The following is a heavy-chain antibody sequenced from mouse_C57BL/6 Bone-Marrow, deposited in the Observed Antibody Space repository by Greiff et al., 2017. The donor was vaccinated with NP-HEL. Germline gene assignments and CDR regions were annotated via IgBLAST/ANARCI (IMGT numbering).Heavy chain of an antibody. J-gene: IGHJ2*01. D-gene: IGHD3-2*01. CDR1: GFTFSDYY. CDR3: ARLRQPVYFDY. CDR2: INYDGSST. Sequence: EVQLVESEGGLVQPGSSMKLSCTASGFTFSDYYMAWVRQVPEKGLEWVANINYDGSSTYYLDSLKSRFIISRDNAKNILYLQMSSLKSEDTATYYCARLRQPVYFDYWGQGTTLTVSS. V-gene: IGHV5-16*01.